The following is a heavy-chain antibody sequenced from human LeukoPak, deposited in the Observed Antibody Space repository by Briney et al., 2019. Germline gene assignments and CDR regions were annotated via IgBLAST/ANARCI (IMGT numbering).Heavy chain of an antibody. J-gene: IGHJ4*02. CDR2: IIPIFGTA. V-gene: IGHV1-69*05. Sequence: GASVKVSCKASGGTFSSYAISWVRQAPGRGLEWMGRIIPIFGTANYAQKFQGRVTITTDESTSTAYMELSSLRSEDTAVYYCAREAWEAFPVEMATVYFDYWGQGTLVTVSS. D-gene: IGHD5-24*01. CDR1: GGTFSSYA. CDR3: AREAWEAFPVEMATVYFDY.